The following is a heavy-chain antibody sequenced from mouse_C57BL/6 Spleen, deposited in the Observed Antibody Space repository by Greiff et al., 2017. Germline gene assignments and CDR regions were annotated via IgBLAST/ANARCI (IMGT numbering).Heavy chain of an antibody. Sequence: QVQLQQSGAELVRPGASVTLSCKASGYTFTDYEMHWVKQTPVHGLEWIGAIDPETGGTSYNQKLKGKARLTADKSSSTAYMELRSLTSEDSAVYYCTRGGGFYAMDYWGQGTSVTVSS. J-gene: IGHJ4*01. CDR1: GYTFTDYE. CDR3: TRGGGFYAMDY. V-gene: IGHV1-15*01. CDR2: IDPETGGT. D-gene: IGHD1-1*02.